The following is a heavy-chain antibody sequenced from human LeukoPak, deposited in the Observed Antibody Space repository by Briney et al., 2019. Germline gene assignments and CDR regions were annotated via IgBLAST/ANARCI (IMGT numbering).Heavy chain of an antibody. V-gene: IGHV3-48*04. CDR3: AREVPTGTSFDY. CDR2: ISSSGGPI. Sequence: GGSLRLSCAASGFTFSSYGMSWVRQAPGKGLEWVSYISSSGGPIFYADSVKGRFTISRDNAKNSLFLQMSSLRAEDTAVYYCAREVPTGTSFDYWAQGTLVTVSS. D-gene: IGHD4-17*01. J-gene: IGHJ4*02. CDR1: GFTFSSYG.